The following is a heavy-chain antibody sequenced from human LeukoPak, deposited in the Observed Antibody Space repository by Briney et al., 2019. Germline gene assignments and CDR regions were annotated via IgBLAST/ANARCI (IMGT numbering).Heavy chain of an antibody. J-gene: IGHJ4*02. CDR2: ISRSGGST. Sequence: GGSLRLSCAASGFTFSSYAVSWVRQAPGKGLEWVSGISRSGGSTHYADSVKGRFTISRDNSKNTLYLQMNSLRAEDTAVYYCAKDYCSGGSCYSSFDYWGQGTLVTVTS. D-gene: IGHD2-15*01. CDR3: AKDYCSGGSCYSSFDY. CDR1: GFTFSSYA. V-gene: IGHV3-23*01.